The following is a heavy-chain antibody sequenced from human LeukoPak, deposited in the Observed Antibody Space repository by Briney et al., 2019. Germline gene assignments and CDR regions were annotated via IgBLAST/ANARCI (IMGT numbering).Heavy chain of an antibody. CDR3: ARGVEIGIFDAFDI. V-gene: IGHV3-7*03. D-gene: IGHD1-26*01. CDR2: IKQDGSEK. CDR1: GFTFSSYW. Sequence: GGSLRLSCAASGFTFSSYWMSWVRQAPGKGLEWVANIKQDGSEKYYVDSVKGRFTISRDNAKNSLYLQMNSLRAEDTALYHCARGVEIGIFDAFDIWGQGTMVTVSS. J-gene: IGHJ3*02.